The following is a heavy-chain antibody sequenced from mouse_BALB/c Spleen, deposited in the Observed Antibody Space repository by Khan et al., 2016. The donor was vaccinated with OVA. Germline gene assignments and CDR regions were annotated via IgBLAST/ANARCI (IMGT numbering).Heavy chain of an antibody. CDR3: ARWNYRYDGYFDY. Sequence: VRLKESGPSLVKPSQTLSLTCSVTGDSITSGYWNWIRKFPGNKLEYMGYISSSDSTFYNPSLKSRISITRDTSKNQYYLQLNSVTTEDTATYYCARWNYRYDGYFDYWGQGTTLTVSS. J-gene: IGHJ2*01. CDR2: ISSSDST. D-gene: IGHD2-14*01. CDR1: GDSITSGY. V-gene: IGHV3-8*02.